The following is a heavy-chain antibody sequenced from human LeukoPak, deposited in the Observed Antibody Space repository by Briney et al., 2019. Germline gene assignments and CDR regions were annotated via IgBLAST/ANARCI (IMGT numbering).Heavy chain of an antibody. CDR2: ISYDGSNK. Sequence: PGGSLRLSCAASGFTFSSYGMHWVRQAPGKGLEWVAVISYDGSNKYYADSVKGRFTISRDNSKNTLYLQMNSLRAEDTAVYYCAKVGAGEMSGWYYFDYWGQGTLVTVSS. J-gene: IGHJ4*02. D-gene: IGHD6-19*01. CDR3: AKVGAGEMSGWYYFDY. CDR1: GFTFSSYG. V-gene: IGHV3-30*18.